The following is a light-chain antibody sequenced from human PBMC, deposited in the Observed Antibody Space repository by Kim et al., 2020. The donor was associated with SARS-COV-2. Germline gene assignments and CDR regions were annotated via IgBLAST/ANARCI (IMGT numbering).Light chain of an antibody. CDR2: DVS. CDR3: SSYTSSSTWV. J-gene: IGLJ3*02. CDR1: SSGVGGYNY. Sequence: GQSITHACAGPSSGVGGYNYVSWYQQHPGKAPKLMSYDVSKRPSGVSNRFSGSKSGNTASLTISGLQAEDEADYYCSSYTSSSTWVFGGGTQLTVL. V-gene: IGLV2-14*04.